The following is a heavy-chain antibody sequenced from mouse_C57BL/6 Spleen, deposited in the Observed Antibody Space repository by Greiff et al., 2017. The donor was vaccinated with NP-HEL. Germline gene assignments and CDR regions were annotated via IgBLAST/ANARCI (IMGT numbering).Heavy chain of an antibody. CDR2: IWTGGGT. CDR1: GFSLTSYA. Sequence: QVQLQQSGPGLVAPSQSLSITCTVSGFSLTSYAISWVRQPPGKGLEWLGVIWTGGGTNYNSALKSRLSISKDNSKSQVFLKMNSLQTDDTARYYCARMAYYYGSSWYFDVWGTGTTVTVSS. V-gene: IGHV2-9-1*01. J-gene: IGHJ1*03. D-gene: IGHD1-1*01. CDR3: ARMAYYYGSSWYFDV.